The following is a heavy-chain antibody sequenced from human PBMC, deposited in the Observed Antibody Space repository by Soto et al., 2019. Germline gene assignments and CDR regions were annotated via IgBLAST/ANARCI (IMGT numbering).Heavy chain of an antibody. CDR2: ISAYNGNT. Sequence: ASVKVSCKASGYTFTSYGISWVRQAPGQGLEWMGWISAYNGNTNYAQKLQGRVTMTTDTSTSTAYMELRSLRSDDTAVYYCARDRTYDYGDYDYFDYWGQGTLVTVSS. V-gene: IGHV1-18*01. J-gene: IGHJ4*02. CDR3: ARDRTYDYGDYDYFDY. CDR1: GYTFTSYG. D-gene: IGHD4-17*01.